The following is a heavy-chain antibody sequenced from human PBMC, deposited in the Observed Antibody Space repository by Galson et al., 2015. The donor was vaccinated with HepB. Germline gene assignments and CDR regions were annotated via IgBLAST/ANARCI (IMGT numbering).Heavy chain of an antibody. Sequence: SLRLSCAASGFTFSSYWMSWVRQAPGKGLEWVANIKQDGSEKYYVDSVKGRFTISRDNAKNSLYLQMNSLRAEDTAVYYCARAPYSSSWMYYYYYGMDVWGQGTTVTVSS. J-gene: IGHJ6*02. CDR3: ARAPYSSSWMYYYYYGMDV. CDR1: GFTFSSYW. D-gene: IGHD6-13*01. V-gene: IGHV3-7*03. CDR2: IKQDGSEK.